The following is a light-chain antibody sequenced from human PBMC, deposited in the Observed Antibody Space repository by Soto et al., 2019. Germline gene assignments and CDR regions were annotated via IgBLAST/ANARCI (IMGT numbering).Light chain of an antibody. Sequence: DIHMTQSPSSLSASVGDRVTITCRASQSISSYLNWYQQKPGKAPKLLIYAASSLQSGVPSRFSGSGSGTDFTLTISSLQPEDFATYYCQQSYSTPLWTFGQGTKVEIK. J-gene: IGKJ1*01. V-gene: IGKV1-39*01. CDR2: AAS. CDR1: QSISSY. CDR3: QQSYSTPLWT.